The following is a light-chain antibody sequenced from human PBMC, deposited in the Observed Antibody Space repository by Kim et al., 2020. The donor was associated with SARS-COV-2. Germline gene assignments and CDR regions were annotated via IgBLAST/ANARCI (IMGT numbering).Light chain of an antibody. CDR1: NIGSES. Sequence: SYELTQPPSVSVAPGKTARITCGGNNIGSESVHWYQQKPGQAPVLVIYYDSDRPSGIPERFSGSNSGNTATLTISRVEAGDEADYYCQVWDSSSGWVFGGGTKLTVL. V-gene: IGLV3-21*04. J-gene: IGLJ3*02. CDR2: YDS. CDR3: QVWDSSSGWV.